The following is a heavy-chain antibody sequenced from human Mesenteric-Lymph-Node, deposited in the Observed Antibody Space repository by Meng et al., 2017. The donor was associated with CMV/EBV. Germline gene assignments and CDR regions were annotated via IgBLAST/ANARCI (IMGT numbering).Heavy chain of an antibody. CDR2: IAYEGSSK. J-gene: IGHJ5*02. CDR3: ARDPLLTANYHWFDP. CDR1: GVTFSNYT. V-gene: IGHV3-30*04. D-gene: IGHD4/OR15-4a*01. Sequence: GESLKISCAASGVTFSNYTVHWVRQAPGKGLEWVAVIAYEGSSKYYADSVKGRFTISRDLSKNTVYLQMNSLRIDDTAVYYCARDPLLTANYHWFDPWGQGTLVTVSS.